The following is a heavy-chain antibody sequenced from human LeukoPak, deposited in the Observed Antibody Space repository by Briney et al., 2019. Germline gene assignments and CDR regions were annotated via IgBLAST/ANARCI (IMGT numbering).Heavy chain of an antibody. CDR3: ARLYDILTGAFDY. CDR1: GFTFTSYS. CDR2: ISSSSSYI. V-gene: IGHV3-21*01. J-gene: IGHJ4*02. Sequence: GGSLRLSCAASGFTFTSYSMNWVRQAPGKGLEWVSSISSSSSYIYYVDSVKGRFTISRDNAKNSLYLQMSSLRAEDTAIYYCARLYDILTGAFDYWGQGTLVTVSS. D-gene: IGHD3-9*01.